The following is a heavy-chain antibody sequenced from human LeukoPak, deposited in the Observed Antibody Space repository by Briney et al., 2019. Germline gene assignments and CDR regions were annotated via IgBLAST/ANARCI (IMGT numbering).Heavy chain of an antibody. V-gene: IGHV3-48*03. CDR2: ISTSGGTK. D-gene: IGHD5-12*01. CDR1: GFTFSSFE. Sequence: GGSLRLSCAASGFTFSSFEMNWVRQAPRRGLEWLSHISTSGGTKYYADSVKGRFTISRDNAENSVYLQMSGLTAEDTGLYYCARGPSGYHNTGGQGTLVTVSS. CDR3: ARGPSGYHNT. J-gene: IGHJ4*02.